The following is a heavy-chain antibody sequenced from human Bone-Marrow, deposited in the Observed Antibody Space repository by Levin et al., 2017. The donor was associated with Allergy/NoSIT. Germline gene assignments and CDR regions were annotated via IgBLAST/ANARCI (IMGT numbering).Heavy chain of an antibody. CDR1: GFSFNDFA. CDR2: IRSKANSYET. J-gene: IGHJ5*02. Sequence: KVSCAASGFSFNDFAMHWVRQASGKGLEWVGHIRSKANSYETAYAASVKGRFTISRDDSKNTAYLQMNSMKSEDTAVYYCTHHYDILTVWGFGPWGQGTVVTVSS. V-gene: IGHV3-73*01. CDR3: THHYDILTVWGFGP. D-gene: IGHD3-9*01.